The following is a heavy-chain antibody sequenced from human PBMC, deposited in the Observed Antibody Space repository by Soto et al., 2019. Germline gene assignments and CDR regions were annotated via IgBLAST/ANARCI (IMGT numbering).Heavy chain of an antibody. D-gene: IGHD1-20*01. J-gene: IGHJ6*02. V-gene: IGHV1-69*05. Sequence: QVQLVQSGAEVKKPGSSVKVSCKASGGTFSSYAISWVRQAPGQGLEWMGGIIPIFGTANHAQKFQGSATIXXDEATSTASMELSSLRSEDTAVYYCASSITGTVSYYYGMDVWGQGTTVTVSS. CDR3: ASSITGTVSYYYGMDV. CDR2: IIPIFGTA. CDR1: GGTFSSYA.